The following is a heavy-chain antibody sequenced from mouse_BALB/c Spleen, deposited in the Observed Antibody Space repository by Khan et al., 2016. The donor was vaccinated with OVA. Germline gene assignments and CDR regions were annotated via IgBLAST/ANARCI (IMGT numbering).Heavy chain of an antibody. Sequence: QVQLKQSGPGLVQPSQSLSITCTVSGFSLITYGVHWVRQSPGKGLEWLGVLWSDGSTDYNAAFISRLSITKDNSKSQVFFKMNSLQADDTAIYYCARNSYRYDFTYWGRGTLVTVSA. J-gene: IGHJ3*01. CDR3: ARNSYRYDFTY. V-gene: IGHV2-2*01. CDR2: LWSDGST. D-gene: IGHD2-12*01. CDR1: GFSLITYG.